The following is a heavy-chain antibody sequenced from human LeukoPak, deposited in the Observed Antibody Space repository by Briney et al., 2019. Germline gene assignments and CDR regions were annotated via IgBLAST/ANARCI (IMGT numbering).Heavy chain of an antibody. Sequence: SETLSLTCTVSGGSISSYYWSWIRQPPGKGLEWIGYIYYSGCTNYNPSLKSRVTISVDTSKNQFSLKLSSVTAADTAVYYCASSTIIVAIDAFDIWGRGTMVTVSS. CDR3: ASSTIIVAIDAFDI. CDR1: GGSISSYY. CDR2: IYYSGCT. D-gene: IGHD3-22*01. V-gene: IGHV4-59*08. J-gene: IGHJ3*02.